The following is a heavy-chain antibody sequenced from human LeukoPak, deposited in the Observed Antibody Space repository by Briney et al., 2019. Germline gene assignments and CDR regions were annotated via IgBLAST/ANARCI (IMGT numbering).Heavy chain of an antibody. CDR1: GFTFSSYW. J-gene: IGHJ4*02. CDR3: AKDESGSYY. D-gene: IGHD1-26*01. CDR2: ISYDGNNK. V-gene: IGHV3-30*18. Sequence: GGSLRLSCAVSGFTFSSYWMNWARKAPGKGLEWVAVISYDGNNKYDADSVKGRFTISRDNSKNTLYLQMNSLRAEDTAVYYCAKDESGSYYWGQGTLVTVSS.